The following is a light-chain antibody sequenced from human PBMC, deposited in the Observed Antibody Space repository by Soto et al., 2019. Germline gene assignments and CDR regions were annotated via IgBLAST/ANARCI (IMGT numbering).Light chain of an antibody. CDR1: QSVSTPY. CDR2: STS. V-gene: IGKV3-20*01. J-gene: IGKJ1*01. CDR3: QQYGSSLWT. Sequence: ENVLTQSPDTLSLSPGERATLSCRASQSVSTPYLAWYQQRPGQAPRLLIYSTSTRASGIPDRFRCSGSGTDFTLTISRLEPEDFAVYYCQQYGSSLWTFGQGTKVEIK.